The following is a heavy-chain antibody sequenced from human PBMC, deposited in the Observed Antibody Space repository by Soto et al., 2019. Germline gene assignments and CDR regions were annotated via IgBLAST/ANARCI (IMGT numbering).Heavy chain of an antibody. D-gene: IGHD6-19*01. Sequence: SETLSLTCTVSCAAFTSGNYYWSWIAQPPGKVLARLGYIYYSGTTNNGPSLKSRVTISLYTSNNQFSLKLSSVAAADTAVYYCARGGGSKGSGWYNYYYGMDVWGQGTTVT. CDR2: IYYSGTT. J-gene: IGHJ6*02. CDR1: CAAFTSGNYY. V-gene: IGHV4-61*01. CDR3: ARGGGSKGSGWYNYYYGMDV.